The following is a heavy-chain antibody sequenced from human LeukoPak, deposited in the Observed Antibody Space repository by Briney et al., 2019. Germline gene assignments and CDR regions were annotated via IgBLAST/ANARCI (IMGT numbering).Heavy chain of an antibody. CDR2: IYTSGNT. CDR3: ARAGRYDSSGMDIFDY. V-gene: IGHV4-4*07. J-gene: IGHJ4*02. CDR1: GGSISIYY. D-gene: IGHD3-22*01. Sequence: PSETLSLTCTVSGGSISIYYWSWIRQPAGKGLEWIGRIYTSGNTNYNPSLKSRVTISVDKSKNQFSLKLSSVTAADTAVYYCARAGRYDSSGMDIFDYWGQGTLVTVSS.